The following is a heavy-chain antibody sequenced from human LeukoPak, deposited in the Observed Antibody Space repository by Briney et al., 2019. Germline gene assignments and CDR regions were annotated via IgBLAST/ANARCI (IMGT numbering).Heavy chain of an antibody. D-gene: IGHD3-10*01. J-gene: IGHJ6*04. Sequence: PGGTLRLSCTASGFTFGDYAMCWVRLGPATGLERVGFIRSKAYGGTTEYPASVKGGFTISRNDSKSIALLQMNSLKTEGTAVYYCTRGGSGSYYNVLVYYYYGMDVWGKGTTVTVSS. CDR2: IRSKAYGGTT. V-gene: IGHV3-49*04. CDR3: TRGGSGSYYNVLVYYYYGMDV. CDR1: GFTFGDYA.